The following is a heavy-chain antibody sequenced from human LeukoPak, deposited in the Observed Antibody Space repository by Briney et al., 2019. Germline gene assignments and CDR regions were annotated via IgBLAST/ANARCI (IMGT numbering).Heavy chain of an antibody. CDR3: ARDPSSGWFSSWFDP. V-gene: IGHV4-59*04. CDR2: ISYSGDT. Sequence: SETLSLTCTVSGGSISSDYWSWIRQPPGKGLEWIGSISYSGDTYYSPSLKSRLTMSLDTSTNQFSLTLSSVTAADTAVYCCARDPSSGWFSSWFDPWGQGTLVTVSS. J-gene: IGHJ5*02. CDR1: GGSISSDY. D-gene: IGHD3-22*01.